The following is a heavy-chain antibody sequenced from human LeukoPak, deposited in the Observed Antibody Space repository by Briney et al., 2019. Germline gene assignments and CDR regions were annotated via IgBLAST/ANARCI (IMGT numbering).Heavy chain of an antibody. D-gene: IGHD3-9*01. CDR2: INSDGGRNKSTT. CDR3: ARFDTLPWGTFDY. Sequence: GGSLRLSCAASGFTFSSYTMYWLRQAPGKGLEFVSSINSDGGRNKSTTNYANSVKGRLTISRDNSKNTLYLQMGSLRADDTAVYFCARFDTLPWGTFDYWGQGNLVAVSS. J-gene: IGHJ4*02. V-gene: IGHV3-64*01. CDR1: GFTFSSYT.